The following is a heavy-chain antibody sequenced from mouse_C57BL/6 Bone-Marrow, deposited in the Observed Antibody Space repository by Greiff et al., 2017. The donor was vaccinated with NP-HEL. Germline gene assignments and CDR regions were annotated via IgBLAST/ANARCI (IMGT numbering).Heavy chain of an antibody. D-gene: IGHD1-1*01. V-gene: IGHV14-4*01. Sequence: EVKLQQSGAELVRPGASVKLSCTASGFNIKDDYMHWVKQRPEQGLEWIGWIDPENGDTEYASKFQGKATITADTSSNTAYLQLSSLTSEDTAVYYCTTRYYGSPYWGQGTLVTVSA. J-gene: IGHJ3*01. CDR1: GFNIKDDY. CDR3: TTRYYGSPY. CDR2: IDPENGDT.